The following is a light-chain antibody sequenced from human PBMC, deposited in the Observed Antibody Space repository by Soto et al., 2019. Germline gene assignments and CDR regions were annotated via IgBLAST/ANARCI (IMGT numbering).Light chain of an antibody. V-gene: IGKV3-15*01. CDR1: PSVSSN. J-gene: IGKJ1*01. Sequence: EIVMTQSPATLSVSPGERATLSCRASPSVSSNLAWYQQNPGQAPRLLIYGASTRATGIPARFSGSGSGTEFTLTISSLQSEGFAVYYCQHYNNWPRTFGQGTKVEIK. CDR2: GAS. CDR3: QHYNNWPRT.